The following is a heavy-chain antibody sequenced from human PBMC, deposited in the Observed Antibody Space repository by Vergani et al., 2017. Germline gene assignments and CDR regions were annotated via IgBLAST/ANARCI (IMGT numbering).Heavy chain of an antibody. CDR3: AKEGGGYCSCGTCYPEY. J-gene: IGHJ4*02. V-gene: IGHV3-30*02. Sequence: QVQLVESGGGVVQPGGSLRLSCAASGFTFNSYGMHWVRQAPGKGLEWVASIRSDESRRYYGDSMEGPFTISRDNSKNTLYLQMKSLRPEATAVYYCAKEGGGYCSCGTCYPEYWGQGTLVIVSS. CDR2: IRSDESRR. CDR1: GFTFNSYG. D-gene: IGHD2-15*01.